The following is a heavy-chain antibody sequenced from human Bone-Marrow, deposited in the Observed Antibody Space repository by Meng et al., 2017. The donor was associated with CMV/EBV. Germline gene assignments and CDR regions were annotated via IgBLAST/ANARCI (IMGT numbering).Heavy chain of an antibody. J-gene: IGHJ6*02. D-gene: IGHD3-3*01. CDR1: GYTFTSYY. CDR2: INPSGGST. Sequence: ASVKVSCKASGYTFTSYYMHWVRQAPGQGLEWMGIINPSGGSTSYAQKFQGRVVLTTDTSATAAYLEVRDLRSDDTAVYYCARVQSRAIFGVATPYYYYYGMDVWGQGTTVTVSS. V-gene: IGHV1-46*01. CDR3: ARVQSRAIFGVATPYYYYYGMDV.